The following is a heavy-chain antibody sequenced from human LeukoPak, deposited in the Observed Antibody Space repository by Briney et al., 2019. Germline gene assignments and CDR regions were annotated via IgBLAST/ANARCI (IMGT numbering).Heavy chain of an antibody. Sequence: SETLSLTCTVSVGSISIRNYYWVWIRQPPGKGPEWIGSVHYTGSTFYNPPLRGRVTISADTSKNQFSLKLNSVTAAETAVYYCARWFGDFQYSFDFWGQGALVTVSS. CDR3: ARWFGDFQYSFDF. CDR1: VGSISIRNYY. D-gene: IGHD3-10*01. CDR2: VHYTGST. V-gene: IGHV4-39*01. J-gene: IGHJ4*02.